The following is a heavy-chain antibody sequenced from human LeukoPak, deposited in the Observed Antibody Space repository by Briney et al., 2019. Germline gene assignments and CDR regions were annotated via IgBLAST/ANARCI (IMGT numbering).Heavy chain of an antibody. CDR3: ARPASNYYDSSGYYLDY. Sequence: GSLRLSCAASGFTFSSYGMHWVRQAPGKGLEWGAVISYDGSNKYYADSVKGRLTISRDNSKNTLYLQMNSLRTEDTAVYYCARPASNYYDSSGYYLDYWGQGTLVTVSS. CDR2: ISYDGSNK. D-gene: IGHD3-22*01. V-gene: IGHV3-30*03. J-gene: IGHJ4*02. CDR1: GFTFSSYG.